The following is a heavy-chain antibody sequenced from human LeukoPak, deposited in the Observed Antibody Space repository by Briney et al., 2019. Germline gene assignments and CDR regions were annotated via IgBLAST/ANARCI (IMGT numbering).Heavy chain of an antibody. CDR1: GGSISSGGYY. Sequence: PSETLSLTCTVSGGSISSGGYYWSWIRQHPGKGLEWIGYIYYSGSTYYNPSLKSRVTISVDTSKNQFSLKLSSVTAADTAVYYCARAKIIAVAGAYYYYGMDVWGQGTTVTVSS. D-gene: IGHD6-19*01. CDR3: ARAKIIAVAGAYYYYGMDV. J-gene: IGHJ6*02. V-gene: IGHV4-31*03. CDR2: IYYSGST.